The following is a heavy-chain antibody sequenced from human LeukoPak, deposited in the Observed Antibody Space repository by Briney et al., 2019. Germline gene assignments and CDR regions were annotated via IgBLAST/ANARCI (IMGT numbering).Heavy chain of an antibody. CDR1: GFTFSSYA. Sequence: RGSLRLSCAASGFTFSSYAMSWVRQAPGKGLEWVSAISGSGGSTYYADSVKGRFTISRDNSKNTLYLQMNSLRAEDTAVYYCAKAIYPGYSSSWRGPPFDYWGQGTLVTVSS. V-gene: IGHV3-23*01. J-gene: IGHJ4*02. CDR2: ISGSGGST. CDR3: AKAIYPGYSSSWRGPPFDY. D-gene: IGHD6-13*01.